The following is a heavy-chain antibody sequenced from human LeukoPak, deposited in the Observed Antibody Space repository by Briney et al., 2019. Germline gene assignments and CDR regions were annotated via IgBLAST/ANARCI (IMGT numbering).Heavy chain of an antibody. J-gene: IGHJ3*02. Sequence: GGSLRLSCAASGFTFDDYGMSWVRQAPGKGLEWVSAISGSGGSTYYADSVKGRFTISRDNSKNTLYLQMNSLRAEDTAVYYCAKGTPYYDSSGYPDDAFDIWGQGTMVTVSS. D-gene: IGHD3-22*01. CDR2: ISGSGGST. V-gene: IGHV3-23*01. CDR3: AKGTPYYDSSGYPDDAFDI. CDR1: GFTFDDYG.